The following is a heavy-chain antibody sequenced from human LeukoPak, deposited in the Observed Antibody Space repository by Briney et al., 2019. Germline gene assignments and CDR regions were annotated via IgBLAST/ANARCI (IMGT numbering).Heavy chain of an antibody. CDR1: GFTFDDYA. CDR3: AKGFIEMATSHLDY. Sequence: PGGSLRLSCAASGFTFDDYAMHWVRQAPGKGLEWVSGISWNSGSIGYADSVKGRFTISRDNAKNSLYLRMNSLRAEDTALYYCAKGFIEMATSHLDYWGQGTLVTVSS. J-gene: IGHJ4*02. V-gene: IGHV3-9*01. CDR2: ISWNSGSI. D-gene: IGHD5-24*01.